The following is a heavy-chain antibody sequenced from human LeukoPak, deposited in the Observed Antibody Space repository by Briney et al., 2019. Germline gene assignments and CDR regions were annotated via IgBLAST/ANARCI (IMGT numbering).Heavy chain of an antibody. CDR1: GFTFSSYA. D-gene: IGHD3-22*01. V-gene: IGHV3-21*01. CDR3: ARVSFYDEAYYDSSGYYYFDY. CDR2: ISSSSSYI. J-gene: IGHJ4*02. Sequence: GGSLRLSCAASGFTFSSYAMSWVRQAPGKGLEWVSSISSSSSYIYYADSVKGRFTISRDNAKNSLYMQMNSLRAEDTAVYYCARVSFYDEAYYDSSGYYYFDYWGQGTLVTVSS.